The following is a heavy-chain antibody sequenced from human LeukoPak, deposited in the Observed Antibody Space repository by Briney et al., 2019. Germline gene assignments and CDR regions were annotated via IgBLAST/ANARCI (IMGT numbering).Heavy chain of an antibody. D-gene: IGHD6-13*01. CDR2: ISSSSSYI. CDR3: ARDILKRGSSWSDY. V-gene: IGHV3-21*01. CDR1: GFTFSNYW. J-gene: IGHJ4*02. Sequence: GGSLRLSCAASGFTFSNYWMSWVRQAPGKGLEWVSSISSSSSYIYYADSVKGRFTISRDNAKNSLYLQMNSLRAEDTAVYYCARDILKRGSSWSDYWGQGTLVTVSS.